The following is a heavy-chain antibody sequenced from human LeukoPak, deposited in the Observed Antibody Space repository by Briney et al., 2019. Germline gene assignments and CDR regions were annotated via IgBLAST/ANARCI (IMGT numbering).Heavy chain of an antibody. CDR1: GGSLTAYY. V-gene: IGHV4-59*08. CDR3: AGYLSVGHSGWVDVFDF. CDR2: LFCSGRA. Sequence: SETLSLTCTVSGGSLTAYYWSWIRQPPGKGLEWIGYLFCSGRADYRPTLKAGLPIPVDTSSSHFSLQLTSVTASGTAGYYCAGYLSVGHSGWVDVFDFWGQGTMVTVSS. J-gene: IGHJ3*01. D-gene: IGHD6-25*01.